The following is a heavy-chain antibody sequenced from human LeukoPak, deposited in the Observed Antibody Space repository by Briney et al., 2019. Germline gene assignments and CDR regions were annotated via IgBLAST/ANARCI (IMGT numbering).Heavy chain of an antibody. CDR3: AKDRIVGATFDYCFDY. D-gene: IGHD1-26*01. Sequence: GGSLRLSCAASGFTFSSYGMHWVRQAPGKGLEWVAVISYDGSNKYYADSVKGRFTISRDNSKNTLYLQMNSLRAEDTAVYYCAKDRIVGATFDYCFDYWGQGTLVTVPS. J-gene: IGHJ4*02. V-gene: IGHV3-30*18. CDR1: GFTFSSYG. CDR2: ISYDGSNK.